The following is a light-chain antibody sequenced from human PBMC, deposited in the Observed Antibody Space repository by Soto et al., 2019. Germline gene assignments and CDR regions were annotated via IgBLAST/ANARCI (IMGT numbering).Light chain of an antibody. J-gene: IGLJ1*01. CDR3: QSYDSSLSGYV. CDR1: SSNIGAGYD. CDR2: GNS. V-gene: IGLV1-40*01. Sequence: QSVLTQPPSVSGAPGQRVTISCTGSSSNIGAGYDVHWYQQLPGTAPKLLLYGNSNRPSGVPDRFSGSKSGTSASLPITGLQAEDEADYCCQSYDSSLSGYVFGTGTKLTVL.